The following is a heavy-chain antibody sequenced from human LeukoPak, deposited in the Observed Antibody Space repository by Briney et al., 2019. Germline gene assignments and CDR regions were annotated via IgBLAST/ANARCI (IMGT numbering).Heavy chain of an antibody. J-gene: IGHJ3*02. CDR1: GGSISSSSYY. D-gene: IGHD3-22*01. V-gene: IGHV4-39*07. CDR2: IYYSGST. Sequence: PSETLSLTCTVSGGSISSSSYYWGWIRQPPGKGLEWIGSIYYSGSTYYNPSLKSRVTISVDTSKNQFSLKLSSVTAADTAVYYCAGTYYYDSSGYNNIWGQGTMVTVSS. CDR3: AGTYYYDSSGYNNI.